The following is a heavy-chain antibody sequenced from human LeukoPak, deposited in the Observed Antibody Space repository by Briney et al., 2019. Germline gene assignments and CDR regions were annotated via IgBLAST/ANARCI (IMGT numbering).Heavy chain of an antibody. CDR3: ARDTGYSSGWYSKYFDY. CDR2: LYYSGST. V-gene: IGHV4-59*12. D-gene: IGHD6-19*01. CDR1: GGSISTYY. Sequence: SETLSLTCTVSGGSISTYYWSWIRQPPGKGLEWIGYLYYSGSTNYNPSLKSRVTISVDTSKNQFSLKLSSVTAADTAVYYCARDTGYSSGWYSKYFDYWGQGTLVTVSS. J-gene: IGHJ4*02.